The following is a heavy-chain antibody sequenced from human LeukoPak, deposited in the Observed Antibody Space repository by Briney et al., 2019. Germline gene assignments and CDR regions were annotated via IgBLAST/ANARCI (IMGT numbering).Heavy chain of an antibody. V-gene: IGHV3-30*04. J-gene: IGHJ4*02. CDR1: GFTFSSYA. CDR2: ISYDGSNK. Sequence: PGGSLRLSCAASGFTFSSYAMHWVRQAPGKGLEWVAVISYDGSNKCYADSVKGRFTISRDNSKNTLYLQMNSLRAEDTAVYYCARDGVATRGSGLDYWGQGTLVTVSS. CDR3: ARDGVATRGSGLDY. D-gene: IGHD5-12*01.